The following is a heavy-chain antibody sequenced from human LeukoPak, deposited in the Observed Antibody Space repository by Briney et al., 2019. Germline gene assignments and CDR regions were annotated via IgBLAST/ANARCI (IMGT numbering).Heavy chain of an antibody. J-gene: IGHJ4*02. CDR2: ISYDGSNK. Sequence: PGGSLRLSCAASGFTFSSYGMHWFRQAPGKGLEWVAVISYDGSNKYYADSVKGRFTISRDNSKNTLYLQMNSLRAEDTAVYYCAQIASYDYFDYWGQGTLVTVSS. D-gene: IGHD3-10*01. V-gene: IGHV3-30*03. CDR3: AQIASYDYFDY. CDR1: GFTFSSYG.